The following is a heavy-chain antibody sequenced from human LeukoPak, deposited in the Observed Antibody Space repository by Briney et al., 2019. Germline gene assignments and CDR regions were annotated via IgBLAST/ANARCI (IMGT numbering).Heavy chain of an antibody. D-gene: IGHD2-8*01. CDR2: ISGIGTYT. J-gene: IGHJ4*02. CDR3: ARSSNGGKLYC. V-gene: IGHV3-21*01. Sequence: GGSLRLSCAASGFTFSNYHMNWARQAPGKGLESVSSISGIGTYTNYADSRTGRSTISRVNANNSLSLQMTSLSAEDTALYYCARSSNGGKLYCWGQGTLVTVS. CDR1: GFTFSNYH.